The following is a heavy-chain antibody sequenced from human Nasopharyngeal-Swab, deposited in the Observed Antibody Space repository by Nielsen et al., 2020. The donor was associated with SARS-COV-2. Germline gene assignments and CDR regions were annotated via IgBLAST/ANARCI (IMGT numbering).Heavy chain of an antibody. J-gene: IGHJ4*02. CDR3: AREEPNCGGDCYRGGFDY. D-gene: IGHD2-21*02. V-gene: IGHV7-4-1*02. Sequence: ASVQVTSKASGYIITSYAMNSVRHAPPQGLVWMGWINTNTGNPTFAQGFTGRFVFSLDTPVSTAYLQISRLKAEDTAVYECAREEPNCGGDCYRGGFDYWGQGTLVTVSS. CDR2: INTNTGNP. CDR1: GYIITSYA.